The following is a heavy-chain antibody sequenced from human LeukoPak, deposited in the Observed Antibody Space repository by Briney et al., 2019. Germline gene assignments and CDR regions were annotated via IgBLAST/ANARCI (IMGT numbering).Heavy chain of an antibody. J-gene: IGHJ4*02. CDR2: VGFDGSDH. V-gene: IGHV3-30*02. CDR3: AKDIRRGYNYGYDQXAY. Sequence: PGGSLRLSCAASGFTFSNYGMHWARQAPGKGLEWVAFVGFDGSDHSYADSVKGRFTISRDNSKNTLYLQMNSLRAEDTAVYYCAKDIRRGYNYGYDQXAYWXLGTLXTVSX. D-gene: IGHD5-18*01. CDR1: GFTFSNYG.